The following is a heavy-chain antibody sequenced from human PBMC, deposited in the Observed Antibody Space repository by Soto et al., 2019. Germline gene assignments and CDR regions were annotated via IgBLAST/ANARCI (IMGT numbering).Heavy chain of an antibody. CDR1: GFTSSSYW. V-gene: IGHV3-74*01. CDR3: ARNTYKANRSYNFSPAAFAI. J-gene: IGHJ3*02. CDR2: ISNDGSST. D-gene: IGHD5-18*01. Sequence: EVQLVESGGGLVQPGGSLRLSCAASGFTSSSYWIHWVRQAPGKGLVWVSRISNDGSSTNYADSVKGRFTISRDNAKNTVHLKMNRMNTKNKAVNNYARNTYKANRSYNFSPAAFAIRGQGTMVTASS.